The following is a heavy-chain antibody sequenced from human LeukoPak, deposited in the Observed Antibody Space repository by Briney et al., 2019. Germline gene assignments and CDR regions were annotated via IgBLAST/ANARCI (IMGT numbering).Heavy chain of an antibody. CDR3: ARDPYYYGSGISGIVDV. J-gene: IGHJ6*04. Sequence: GGSLRLSCAASGFTFSSYAMHWVRQAPGKGLEWVAVIAYDGGNKYYADSLKGRFTISRDNSKNTLYLQMNSLRAEDTAVYYCARDPYYYGSGISGIVDVWGKGTTVTVSS. CDR1: GFTFSSYA. V-gene: IGHV3-30*04. D-gene: IGHD3-10*01. CDR2: IAYDGGNK.